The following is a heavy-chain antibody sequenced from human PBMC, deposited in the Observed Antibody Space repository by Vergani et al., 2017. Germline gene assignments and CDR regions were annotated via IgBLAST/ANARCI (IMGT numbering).Heavy chain of an antibody. J-gene: IGHJ4*02. V-gene: IGHV4-61*02. CDR2: IHTGGST. D-gene: IGHD2-15*01. Sequence: QVKLQESGPGLLKPSQTLSLTCTVSGESIRSGSHYWSWIRQPAGKGPEWIGHIHTGGSTDLNPSFKSRVSISVDTSKSQVSLKLNSVTVADTAVYYCARSRPYCTSGSCSAIWGQGTLVTVSS. CDR1: GESIRSGSHY. CDR3: ARSRPYCTSGSCSAI.